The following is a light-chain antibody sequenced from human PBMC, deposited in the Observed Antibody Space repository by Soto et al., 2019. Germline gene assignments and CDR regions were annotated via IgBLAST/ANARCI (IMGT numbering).Light chain of an antibody. Sequence: IQMTQAPSSLSASVGGRVTITCRARQNIGCHLNCFQHKHGKAPNLLLYGASSLQSGVPSRLSGSGSGTDFTLTITKLQPEDFAIYYCQQSFRTPRTFGQGTKVEIQ. CDR2: GAS. CDR3: QQSFRTPRT. V-gene: IGKV1-39*01. CDR1: QNIGCH. J-gene: IGKJ1*01.